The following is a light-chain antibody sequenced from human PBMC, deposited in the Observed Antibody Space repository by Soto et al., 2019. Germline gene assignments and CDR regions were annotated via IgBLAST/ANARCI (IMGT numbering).Light chain of an antibody. V-gene: IGLV2-23*02. CDR3: WSYAGSDVFV. Sequence: QSALTQPASVSGSPGQSITISCTGTNSDIGNYNIVSWYQQHPDKAPKLIIYEVTKRPSGVSNRSSGTKAGNTASLTISGLQAEDEGDYRCWSYAGSDVFVFGTGTKVTVL. CDR2: EVT. J-gene: IGLJ1*01. CDR1: NSDIGNYNI.